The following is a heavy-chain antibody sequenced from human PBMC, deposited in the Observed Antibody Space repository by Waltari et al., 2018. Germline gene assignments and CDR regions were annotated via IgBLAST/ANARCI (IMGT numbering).Heavy chain of an antibody. CDR1: GFTFSSYD. CDR2: ISGSCGST. D-gene: IGHD6-19*01. Sequence: EVQLVESGGGLVQPGGYLRLSCAASGFTFSSYDMSWVRQAPGEGLEWVSAISGSCGSTDNADHVKGRLTISRDDAKNTLDLQMNSLRADDTAVYYCAKDLEVEQWLANYFDYWGQGTLVTVSS. J-gene: IGHJ4*02. V-gene: IGHV3-23*04. CDR3: AKDLEVEQWLANYFDY.